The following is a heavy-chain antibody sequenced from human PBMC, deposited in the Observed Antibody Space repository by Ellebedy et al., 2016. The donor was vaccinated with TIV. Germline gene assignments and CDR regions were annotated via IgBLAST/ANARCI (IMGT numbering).Heavy chain of an antibody. J-gene: IGHJ4*02. CDR1: GGSISSSSYY. D-gene: IGHD1-26*01. CDR3: ARFRVMELTLDY. Sequence: MPSETLSLTCTVSGGSISSSSYYWGWIRQPPGKGLEWIGSIYYSGSTYYNPSLKSRVTISVDTSKNQFSLKLSSVTAADTAVYYCARFRVMELTLDYWGQGTLVTVSS. CDR2: IYYSGST. V-gene: IGHV4-39*01.